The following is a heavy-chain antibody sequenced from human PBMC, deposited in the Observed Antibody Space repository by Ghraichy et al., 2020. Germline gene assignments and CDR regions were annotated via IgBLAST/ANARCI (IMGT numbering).Heavy chain of an antibody. D-gene: IGHD1-14*01. CDR1: GFTFRNYW. CDR2: INSDGSGA. Sequence: GESLNISCAASGFTFRNYWMHWVRQAPGKGLGWVARINSDGSGANYADSVKGRFAITRDNAKNTLYLQMSSLGAEDTAVYYCASGGDSPYWGQGTLVIVSS. J-gene: IGHJ4*02. V-gene: IGHV3-74*01. CDR3: ASGGDSPY.